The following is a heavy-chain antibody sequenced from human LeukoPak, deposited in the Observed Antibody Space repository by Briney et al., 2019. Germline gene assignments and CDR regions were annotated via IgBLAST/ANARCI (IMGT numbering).Heavy chain of an antibody. CDR3: ARAVVVITFFDY. CDR1: GFTFSSYG. J-gene: IGHJ4*02. V-gene: IGHV3-30*03. Sequence: GGSLRLSCAASGFTFSSYGMHWVRQAPGKGLEWVAVISYDGSNKYYADSVKGRFTISRDNSKNTLYLQMNSLRAEDTAVYYCARAVVVITFFDYWGQGTLVTVSS. D-gene: IGHD3-22*01. CDR2: ISYDGSNK.